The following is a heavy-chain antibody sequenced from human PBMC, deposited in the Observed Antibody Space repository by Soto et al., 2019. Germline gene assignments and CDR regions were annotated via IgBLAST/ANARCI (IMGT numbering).Heavy chain of an antibody. CDR1: GFTFSSYG. J-gene: IGHJ4*02. Sequence: QVQLVESGGGVVQPGRSLRLSCAASGFTFSSYGMHWVRQAPGKGLEWVAVIWYDGSNKYYADSVKGRFTISRDNSKNTLYLQMNSLRAEDTAVYYCARGGGDYGDYGAFDYWGQGTLVTVSS. CDR2: IWYDGSNK. D-gene: IGHD4-17*01. V-gene: IGHV3-33*01. CDR3: ARGGGDYGDYGAFDY.